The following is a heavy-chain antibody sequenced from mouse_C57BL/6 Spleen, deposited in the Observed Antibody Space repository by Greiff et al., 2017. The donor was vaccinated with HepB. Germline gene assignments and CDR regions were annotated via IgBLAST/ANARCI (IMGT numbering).Heavy chain of an antibody. CDR2: IHPNSGST. Sequence: QVQLQQPGAELVKPGASVKLSCKASGYTFTSYWMHWVKQRPGQGLEWIGMIHPNSGSTNYNEKFKSKATLTVDKSSRTAYMQLSSLTSEDSAVYYCARVYYGYDGYFDVWGTGTTVTVSS. CDR3: ARVYYGYDGYFDV. D-gene: IGHD2-2*01. J-gene: IGHJ1*03. V-gene: IGHV1-64*01. CDR1: GYTFTSYW.